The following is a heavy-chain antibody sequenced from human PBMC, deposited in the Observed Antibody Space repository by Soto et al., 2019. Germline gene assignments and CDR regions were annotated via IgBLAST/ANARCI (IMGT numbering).Heavy chain of an antibody. CDR2: ISYDGSNK. CDR1: GFTFSSYA. CDR3: AREATSTKYIRYSSGCVGY. Sequence: PGGSLRLSCAASGFTFSSYAMHWVRQAPGKGLEWVAVISYDGSNKYYADSVKGRFTISRDNSKNTLYLQMNSLRAEDTAVYYCAREATSTKYIRYSSGCVGYWGQGTLVTVSS. J-gene: IGHJ4*02. D-gene: IGHD6-19*01. V-gene: IGHV3-30-3*01.